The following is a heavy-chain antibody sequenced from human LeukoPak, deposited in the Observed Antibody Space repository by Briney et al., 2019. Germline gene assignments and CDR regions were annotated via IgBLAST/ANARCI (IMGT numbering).Heavy chain of an antibody. CDR2: IKSKTDGGTT. CDR3: TTDSLKYDFWSGIAYYMDV. D-gene: IGHD3-3*01. J-gene: IGHJ6*03. V-gene: IGHV3-15*01. CDR1: GFTFSNAW. Sequence: GGSLRLSCAASGFTFSNAWMSWVRQAPGKGLEWVGRIKSKTDGGTTDYAAPVKGRFTISRDDSKNTLYLQMNSLKTEDTAVYYCTTDSLKYDFWSGIAYYMDVWGKGTTVTVSS.